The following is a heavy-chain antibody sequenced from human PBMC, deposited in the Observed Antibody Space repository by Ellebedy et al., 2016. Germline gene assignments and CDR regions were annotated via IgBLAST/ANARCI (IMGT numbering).Heavy chain of an antibody. J-gene: IGHJ6*02. CDR3: ARVRSSGFYNNDAMDV. CDR1: GFTFSRYG. CDR2: ILDDGNDK. V-gene: IGHV3-30*03. Sequence: GESLKISXAASGFTFSRYGIHWVRQAPGKGLEWVAAILDDGNDKNYRDSVKGRFTISRDNSKNRVYLQMNSLRVEDTAVYYCARVRSSGFYNNDAMDVWGQGTTVTVSS. D-gene: IGHD2-2*02.